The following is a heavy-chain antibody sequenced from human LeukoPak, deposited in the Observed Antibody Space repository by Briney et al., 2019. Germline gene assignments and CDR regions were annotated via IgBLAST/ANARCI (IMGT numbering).Heavy chain of an antibody. CDR3: AKSLGFRFGALDY. Sequence: GGSLRLSCAASGFTVSSNYMSWVRQAPGKGLEWVSGISWNSGSIGYADSVKGRFTISRDNAKNSLYLQMNSLRAEDTALYYCAKSLGFRFGALDYWGQGTLVTVSS. CDR1: GFTVSSNY. J-gene: IGHJ4*02. CDR2: ISWNSGSI. D-gene: IGHD3-10*01. V-gene: IGHV3-9*01.